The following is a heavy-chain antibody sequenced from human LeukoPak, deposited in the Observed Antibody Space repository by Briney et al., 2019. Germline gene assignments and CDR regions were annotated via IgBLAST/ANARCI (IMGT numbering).Heavy chain of an antibody. V-gene: IGHV3-7*03. CDR1: GFTFSSYW. D-gene: IGHD3-22*01. CDR2: IKQDGSEK. CDR3: ARGAYYYDSSGYYYGTIHFYY. J-gene: IGHJ4*02. Sequence: GGSLRLSCAASGFTFSSYWMSWVRQAPGKGLEWVANIKQDGSEKYYVDSVKGRFTISRDNAKNSLYLQMNSLRAEDTAVYYCARGAYYYDSSGYYYGTIHFYYWGQGTLVTVSS.